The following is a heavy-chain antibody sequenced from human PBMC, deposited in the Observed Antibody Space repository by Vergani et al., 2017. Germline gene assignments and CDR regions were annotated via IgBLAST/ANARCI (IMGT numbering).Heavy chain of an antibody. J-gene: IGHJ5*02. D-gene: IGHD3-10*01. Sequence: QVQLQESGPGLVKPSETLSLTCAVSGYSISSGYYWGWIRQPPGKGLEWIGSIYHSGSTYYNPSLKSRVTISVDTSKNQFSLKLSSVTAADTAVYYCARQKGSGSQHTPGGCDPWGQGTLVTVSS. CDR3: ARQKGSGSQHTPGGCDP. CDR1: GYSISSGYY. CDR2: IYHSGST. V-gene: IGHV4-38-2*01.